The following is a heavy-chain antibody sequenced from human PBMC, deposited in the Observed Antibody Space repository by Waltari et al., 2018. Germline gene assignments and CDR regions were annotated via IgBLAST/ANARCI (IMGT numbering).Heavy chain of an antibody. J-gene: IGHJ4*02. V-gene: IGHV3-30*04. Sequence: TFSSYAMHWVRQAPGKGLEWVAVISYDGSNKYYADSVKGRFTISRDNSKNTLYLQMNSLRAEDTAVYYCARGPRITMVRGDPSFDYWGQGTLVTVS. CDR1: TFSSYA. D-gene: IGHD3-10*01. CDR3: ARGPRITMVRGDPSFDY. CDR2: ISYDGSNK.